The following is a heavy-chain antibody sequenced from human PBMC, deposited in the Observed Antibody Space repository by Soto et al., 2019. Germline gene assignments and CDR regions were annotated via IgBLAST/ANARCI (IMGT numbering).Heavy chain of an antibody. CDR2: IYHSGST. Sequence: PSETLSLTCAVSGGSISSSNWWSWVRQPPGKGLEWIGEIYHSGSTNYDPSLKSRVTISVDKSKNQFSLKLSSVTAADTAVYYCARDSAGTYYGMDGWGQGTTVTVSS. V-gene: IGHV4-4*02. D-gene: IGHD1-7*01. CDR3: ARDSAGTYYGMDG. CDR1: GGSISSSNW. J-gene: IGHJ6*02.